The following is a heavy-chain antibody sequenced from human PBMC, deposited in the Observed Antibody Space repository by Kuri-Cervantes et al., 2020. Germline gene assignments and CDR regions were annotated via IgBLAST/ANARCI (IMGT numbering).Heavy chain of an antibody. Sequence: LRLSCAVYGGSFSGYYWSWIRQHPWKGLEWVGYIYYSGSAFYNPSLKSRVTISVDTSKNQFSLKLTFVTAADTAMYYCARVLRTSGFIIDYWGQGTLVTVSS. V-gene: IGHV4-31*11. CDR1: GGSFSGYY. CDR2: IYYSGSA. CDR3: ARVLRTSGFIIDY. D-gene: IGHD3-22*01. J-gene: IGHJ4*02.